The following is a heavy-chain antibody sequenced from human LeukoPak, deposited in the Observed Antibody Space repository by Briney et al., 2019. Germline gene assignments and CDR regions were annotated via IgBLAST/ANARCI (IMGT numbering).Heavy chain of an antibody. J-gene: IGHJ6*03. V-gene: IGHV3-48*01. D-gene: IGHD6-6*01. CDR3: AREGVAARFEYYYMDV. Sequence: GGSLRLSCAASGFTFSSYSMNWVRQAPGKGLEWVSYISSSSSTIYYADSVKGRFTISRDNAKNSLYLQMNSLRAEDTAVYYCAREGVAARFEYYYMDVWGKGTTVTVSS. CDR2: ISSSSSTI. CDR1: GFTFSSYS.